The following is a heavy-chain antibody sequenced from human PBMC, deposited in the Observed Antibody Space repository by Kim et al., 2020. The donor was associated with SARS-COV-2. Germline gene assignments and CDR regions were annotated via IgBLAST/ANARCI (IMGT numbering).Heavy chain of an antibody. CDR1: GGSISSSSYY. CDR2: IYYSGST. J-gene: IGHJ4*02. V-gene: IGHV4-39*01. Sequence: SETLSLTCTVSGGSISSSSYYWGWIRQPPGKGLEWIGSIYYSGSTYYNPSLKSRVTISVDTSKNQFSLKLSSVTAADTAVYYCARGSGWYGVGRFDYWGQGTLVTVSS. CDR3: ARGSGWYGVGRFDY. D-gene: IGHD6-19*01.